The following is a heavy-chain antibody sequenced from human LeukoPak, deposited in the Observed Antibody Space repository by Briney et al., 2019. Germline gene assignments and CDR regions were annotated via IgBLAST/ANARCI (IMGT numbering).Heavy chain of an antibody. J-gene: IGHJ4*02. D-gene: IGHD6-13*01. CDR3: ARGFRIAAAGTT. CDR1: GYTFTCYY. Sequence: GASVKVSCKASGYTFTCYYMHWVRQPPAQGLEWMGWINPNSGGTNYAQKFQGRVTMTRDTSISTAYMELSRLRSDDTAVYYCARGFRIAAAGTTWGQGTLVTVSS. CDR2: INPNSGGT. V-gene: IGHV1-2*02.